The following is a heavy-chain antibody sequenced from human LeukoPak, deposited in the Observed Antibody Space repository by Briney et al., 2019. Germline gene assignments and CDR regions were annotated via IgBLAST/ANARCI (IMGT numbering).Heavy chain of an antibody. D-gene: IGHD2-15*01. CDR1: GFTFSSYA. CDR3: ARDSGLTVPLGY. CDR2: INGSGGNT. J-gene: IGHJ4*02. Sequence: GGSLRLSCAASGFTFSSYAMSWVRQAPGKGLEWVSAINGSGGNTYYADSVKGRFTISRDNAKNSLYLQMNSLRAEDTALYYCARDSGLTVPLGYWGQGTLVTVSS. V-gene: IGHV3-23*01.